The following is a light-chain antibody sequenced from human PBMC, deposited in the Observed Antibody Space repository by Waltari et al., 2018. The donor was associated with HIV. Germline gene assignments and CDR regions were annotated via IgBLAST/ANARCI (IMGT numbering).Light chain of an antibody. CDR3: QQYNNWPPNT. CDR2: GAS. V-gene: IGKV3-15*01. Sequence: EIVMTQSPATLSVSPGERATLSCRASQSVRSNFAWYQQKPGQAPRLLIYGASTRATGIPARFSGSGSGTEFTLTISSLQSEDFAVYYCQQYNNWPPNTFGQGTRLEIK. CDR1: QSVRSN. J-gene: IGKJ5*01.